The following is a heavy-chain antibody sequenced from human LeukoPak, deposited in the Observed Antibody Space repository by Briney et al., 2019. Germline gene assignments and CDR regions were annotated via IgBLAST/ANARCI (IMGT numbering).Heavy chain of an antibody. D-gene: IGHD1/OR15-1a*01. CDR3: ARRSLRNKTGYNWFDP. CDR1: GGSISCGGYS. Sequence: PSETLSLSCAVSGGSISCGGYSWSWMRQPPGKGLEWIGYIYHSGSTYYNPSLKSRVTISVDRSKNQFSLKLSSVTAADTAVYYCARRSLRNKTGYNWFDPWGQGTLATVSS. CDR2: IYHSGST. V-gene: IGHV4-30-2*01. J-gene: IGHJ5*02.